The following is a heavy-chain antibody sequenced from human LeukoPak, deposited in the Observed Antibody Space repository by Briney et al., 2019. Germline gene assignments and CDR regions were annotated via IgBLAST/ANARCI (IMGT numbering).Heavy chain of an antibody. Sequence: SETVSLICTVSGGSISSFYWIWVRQPPGKGLEWIGYISHSGSTNYNPSLKSRVAISVDRSKNQFSLKLSSVTAADTAVYYCARYSIVVVPAAPGGAFDIWGQGTMVTVSS. CDR1: GGSISSFY. J-gene: IGHJ3*02. CDR3: ARYSIVVVPAAPGGAFDI. CDR2: ISHSGST. D-gene: IGHD2-2*01. V-gene: IGHV4-59*12.